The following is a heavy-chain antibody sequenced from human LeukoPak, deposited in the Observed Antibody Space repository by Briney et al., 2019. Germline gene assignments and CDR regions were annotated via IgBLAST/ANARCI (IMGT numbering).Heavy chain of an antibody. CDR1: GFTFSNYV. V-gene: IGHV3-23*01. CDR3: AKGGCSSISCSYDY. D-gene: IGHD2-2*01. Sequence: GGSLRLSCAASGFTFSNYVMSWVRQAPGKGLEWVSGISGSGGSTYYADSVKGRFTISRDNSKNTLYLQMSSLRAEDTAVYYCAKGGCSSISCSYDYWGQGTLVTVSS. CDR2: ISGSGGST. J-gene: IGHJ4*02.